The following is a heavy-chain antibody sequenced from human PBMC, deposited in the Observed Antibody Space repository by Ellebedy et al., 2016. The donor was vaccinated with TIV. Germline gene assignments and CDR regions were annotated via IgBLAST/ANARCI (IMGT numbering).Heavy chain of an antibody. J-gene: IGHJ4*02. V-gene: IGHV3-53*01. CDR1: GFTVTNNY. CDR3: ARDQNV. Sequence: GESLKISXAASGFTVTNNYMSWVRQAPGRGPEWVSLIYNIHNTYYADSVKGRFTISTDSSKNTLYLQMDSLSAEDTALYYCARDQNVWGQGTLVTVSS. CDR2: IYNIHNT.